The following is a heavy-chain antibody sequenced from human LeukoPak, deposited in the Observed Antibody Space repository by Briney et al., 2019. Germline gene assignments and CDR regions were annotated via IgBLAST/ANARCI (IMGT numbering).Heavy chain of an antibody. Sequence: ASVKVSCKASSYTFTSYGISWVPQAPGQGLEWMGWISAYNGNTNYAQKLQGRVTMTTDTSTSTAYMELRSLRSDDTAVYYCARLRDIVATEDLDYWGQGTLVTVSS. CDR3: ARLRDIVATEDLDY. V-gene: IGHV1-18*01. CDR1: SYTFTSYG. D-gene: IGHD5-12*01. J-gene: IGHJ4*02. CDR2: ISAYNGNT.